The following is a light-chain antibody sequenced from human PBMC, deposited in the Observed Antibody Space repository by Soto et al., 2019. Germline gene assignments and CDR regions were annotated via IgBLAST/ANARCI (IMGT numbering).Light chain of an antibody. CDR1: SGHSNYA. Sequence: QSVLTQSPSASASLGASVKLTCTLSSGHSNYAIAWHQQQPEKGPRYLMKLNSDGSHSKGDGITDRFSGSSSGAERYLTISSLQSEDEADYYCQTWGSGAVVFGGGTKVTVL. CDR3: QTWGSGAVV. CDR2: LNSDGSH. J-gene: IGLJ2*01. V-gene: IGLV4-69*01.